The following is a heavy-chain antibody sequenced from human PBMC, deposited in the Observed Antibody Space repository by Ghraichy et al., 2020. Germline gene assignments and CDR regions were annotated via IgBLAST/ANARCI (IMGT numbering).Heavy chain of an antibody. Sequence: SETLSLTCTVSGGSISSYYWSWIRQPPGKGLEWIGYIYYSGSTNYNPSLKSRVTISVDTSKNQFSLKLSSVTAADTAVYYCAGAENCSGGSCYWFDPWGQGTLVTVSS. V-gene: IGHV4-59*01. CDR1: GGSISSYY. CDR3: AGAENCSGGSCYWFDP. CDR2: IYYSGST. J-gene: IGHJ5*02. D-gene: IGHD2-15*01.